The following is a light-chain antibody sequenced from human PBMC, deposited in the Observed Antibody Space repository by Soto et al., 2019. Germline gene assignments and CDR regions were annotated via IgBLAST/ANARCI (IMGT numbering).Light chain of an antibody. CDR1: SSDIGGYND. J-gene: IGLJ3*02. V-gene: IGLV2-14*03. CDR3: SSYSSSSTLV. Sequence: QSALTQAASGSGSPGQSITISCTGSSSDIGGYNDVSWYQQHPGRAPKLIIYDVSNRPSGVSNRFSGSKSGSTASLTISGLQAEDEADYYCSSYSSSSTLVFGGGTKLTVL. CDR2: DVS.